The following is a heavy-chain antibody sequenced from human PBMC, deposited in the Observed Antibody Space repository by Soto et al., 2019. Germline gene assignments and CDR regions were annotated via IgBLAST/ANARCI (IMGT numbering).Heavy chain of an antibody. Sequence: ASVKVSCKASGYTFTGYYMHWVRQAPGQGLEWMGWISPNSGGTNYAQKFQGRVTMTRDTSISTAYMKLSRLRSDDTAVYYCATTPSGSYPYYFDYWGQGTLVTVSS. V-gene: IGHV1-2*02. D-gene: IGHD1-26*01. CDR2: ISPNSGGT. CDR3: ATTPSGSYPYYFDY. CDR1: GYTFTGYY. J-gene: IGHJ4*02.